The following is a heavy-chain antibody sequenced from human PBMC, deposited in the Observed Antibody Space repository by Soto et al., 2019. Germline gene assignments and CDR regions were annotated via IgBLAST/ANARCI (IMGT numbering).Heavy chain of an antibody. CDR2: ISSSSSYI. CDR3: ARDLPRMVRGVIIGYYYGMDV. J-gene: IGHJ6*02. V-gene: IGHV3-21*01. CDR1: GFTFSSYS. Sequence: PGGSLRLSCAASGFTFSSYSMNWVRQAPGTGLEWVSSISSSSSYIYYADSVKGRFTISRDNAKNSLYLQMNSLRAEDTAVYYCARDLPRMVRGVIIGYYYGMDVWGQGTTVTVSS. D-gene: IGHD3-10*01.